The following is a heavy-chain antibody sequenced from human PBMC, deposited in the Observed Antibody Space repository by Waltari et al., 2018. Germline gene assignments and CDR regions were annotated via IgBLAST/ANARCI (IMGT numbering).Heavy chain of an antibody. CDR2: IYHSGST. Sequence: QLQLQESGPGLVKPSETLSLTCTVSGGSISRRNYYCGWIRQPPGKGLDWIASIYHSGSTYYHPSLKSRVTISVDTSKNQFSLKLTSVTAADTAVYYCARIYGSGSPIPSVDYWGQGTLVTVSS. J-gene: IGHJ4*02. V-gene: IGHV4-39*01. CDR3: ARIYGSGSPIPSVDY. D-gene: IGHD3-10*01. CDR1: GGSISRRNYY.